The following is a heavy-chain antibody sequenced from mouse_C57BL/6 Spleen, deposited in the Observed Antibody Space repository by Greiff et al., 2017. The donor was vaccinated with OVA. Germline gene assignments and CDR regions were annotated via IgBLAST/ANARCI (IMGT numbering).Heavy chain of an antibody. D-gene: IGHD4-1*01. V-gene: IGHV1-69*01. CDR2: IDPSDSYT. Sequence: VQLQQSGAELVMPGASVKLSCKASGYTFTSYWMHWVKQRPGQGLEWIGEIDPSDSYTNYNQKFKGKSTLTVDKSSSTAYMQLSSLTSEDSAVYYCARPTGTWGHFDYWGQGTTLTVSS. CDR3: ARPTGTWGHFDY. J-gene: IGHJ2*01. CDR1: GYTFTSYW.